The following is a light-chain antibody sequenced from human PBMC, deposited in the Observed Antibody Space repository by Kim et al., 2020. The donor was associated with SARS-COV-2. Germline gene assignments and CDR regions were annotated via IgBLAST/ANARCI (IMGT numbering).Light chain of an antibody. Sequence: SVSPGERPTLACRASQSVSSYLAWYQQKPGQAPRLLIYDASNRATGIPARFSGSGSGTDFTLTISSLEPEDFAVYYCQQRSNWLTFGGGTKVEIK. V-gene: IGKV3-11*01. CDR1: QSVSSY. CDR2: DAS. CDR3: QQRSNWLT. J-gene: IGKJ4*01.